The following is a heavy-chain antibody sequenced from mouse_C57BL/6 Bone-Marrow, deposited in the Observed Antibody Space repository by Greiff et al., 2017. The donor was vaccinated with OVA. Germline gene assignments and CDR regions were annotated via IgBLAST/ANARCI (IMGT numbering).Heavy chain of an antibody. CDR3: ARGTYYSNYDAMDY. Sequence: QVQLQQSGAELARPGASVKLSCKASGYTFTSYGISWVKQRTGQGLEWIGEIYPRSGNTYYNEKFKGKATLTADKSSSTAHMELRSLTSEDSAVYFCARGTYYSNYDAMDYWGQGTSVTVSS. D-gene: IGHD2-5*01. V-gene: IGHV1-81*01. J-gene: IGHJ4*01. CDR1: GYTFTSYG. CDR2: IYPRSGNT.